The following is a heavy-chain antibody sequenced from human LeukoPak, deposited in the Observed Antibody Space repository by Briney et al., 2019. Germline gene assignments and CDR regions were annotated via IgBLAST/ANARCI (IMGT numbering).Heavy chain of an antibody. CDR3: ARGENILTGYYNGGWFDP. J-gene: IGHJ5*02. CDR1: GGSFSGYY. Sequence: SETLSLTCAVYGGSFSGYYWSWIRQPPGKGLEWIGEINHSGSTNYNPSLKSRVTISVDTSKNQFSLKLSSVTAADTAVYYCARGENILTGYYNGGWFDPWGQGTLVTVSP. CDR2: INHSGST. V-gene: IGHV4-34*01. D-gene: IGHD3-9*01.